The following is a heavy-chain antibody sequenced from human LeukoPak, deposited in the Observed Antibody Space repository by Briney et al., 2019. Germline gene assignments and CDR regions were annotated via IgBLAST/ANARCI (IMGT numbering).Heavy chain of an antibody. V-gene: IGHV3-30-3*01. Sequence: XGSLRLSCAASGFTFSSYAMHWVRQAXGKGLEWVAVISYDGSNKYYADSVKGRFTISRDNSKNTLYLQMNSLRAEDTAVYYCARDHSHYYDSSGYFWKYFQHWGQGTLVTVSS. J-gene: IGHJ1*01. CDR1: GFTFSSYA. D-gene: IGHD3-22*01. CDR2: ISYDGSNK. CDR3: ARDHSHYYDSSGYFWKYFQH.